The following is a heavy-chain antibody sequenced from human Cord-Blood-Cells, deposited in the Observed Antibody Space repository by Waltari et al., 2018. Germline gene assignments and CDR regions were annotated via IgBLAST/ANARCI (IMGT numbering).Heavy chain of an antibody. CDR3: ARGVVVVPAAMYNWFDP. CDR2: IYHSGST. J-gene: IGHJ5*02. V-gene: IGHV4-38-2*02. Sequence: QVQLQESGPGLVKPSETLSLTCTVSGYSISSGYYWGWIRQPPGKGLEWIGSIYHSGSTYNNPSLKSRVTISVDTSKNQFSLKLSSVTAADTAVYYCARGVVVVPAAMYNWFDPWGQGTLVTVSS. CDR1: GYSISSGYY. D-gene: IGHD2-2*01.